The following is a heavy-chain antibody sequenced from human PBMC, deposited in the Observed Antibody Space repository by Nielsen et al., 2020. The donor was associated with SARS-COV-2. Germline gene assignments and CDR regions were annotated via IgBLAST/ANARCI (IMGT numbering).Heavy chain of an antibody. CDR1: GGSISSSDYY. J-gene: IGHJ5*02. V-gene: IGHV4-39*01. Sequence: SETLSLTCTVSGGSISSSDYYWGWIRQPPGTGLEWIGSIFYSGYTYYNPSLKSRVTISIDTSKNQFSLKLSSVTAADTAVYYCARGLPTWVRSSSWFDPWGQGTLVTVSS. CDR3: ARGLPTWVRSSSWFDP. CDR2: IFYSGYT. D-gene: IGHD3-10*01.